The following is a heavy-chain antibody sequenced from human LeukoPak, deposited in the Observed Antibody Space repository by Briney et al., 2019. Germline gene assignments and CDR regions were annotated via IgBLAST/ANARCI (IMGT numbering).Heavy chain of an antibody. V-gene: IGHV4-39*07. CDR1: GGSISSSSYY. Sequence: SETLSLTCTVSGGSISSSSYYWGWIRQPPGKGLEWIGSIYYSGSTYYNPSLKSRVTISVDKSKNQFSLKLSSVTAADTAVYYCARDQAYCGGDCFLAFDIWGQGTMVTVSS. J-gene: IGHJ3*02. CDR2: IYYSGST. D-gene: IGHD2-21*01. CDR3: ARDQAYCGGDCFLAFDI.